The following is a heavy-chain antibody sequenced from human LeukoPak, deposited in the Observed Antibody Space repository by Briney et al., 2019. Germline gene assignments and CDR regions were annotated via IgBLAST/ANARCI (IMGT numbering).Heavy chain of an antibody. CDR1: GGSISSYY. CDR2: IYYTGST. CDR3: ARDHYDSSGYYLDY. Sequence: SSETLSLTCTVSGGSISSYYWSWIRQPPGKGLEWIGYIYYTGSTNYNPSLKSRVTISVDTSKNQFSLKLSSVTAADTAVYHCARDHYDSSGYYLDYWGQGTLVTVSS. V-gene: IGHV4-59*01. J-gene: IGHJ4*02. D-gene: IGHD3-22*01.